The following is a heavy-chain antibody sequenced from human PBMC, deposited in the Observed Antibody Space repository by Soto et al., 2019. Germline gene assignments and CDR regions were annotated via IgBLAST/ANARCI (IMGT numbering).Heavy chain of an antibody. Sequence: GALKPPCPIPWIHFRGHREQLGRSGSGKGLTWVSRISDDGSTATYADSVKGRFVISRDNAKNSLYLEMNTLRADDSGLYYCARGPRVSSTGTGAHWGQGTLVTVSS. CDR3: ARGPRVSSTGTGAH. CDR1: WIHFRGHR. V-gene: IGHV3-74*01. D-gene: IGHD1-1*01. CDR2: ISDDGSTA. J-gene: IGHJ4*02.